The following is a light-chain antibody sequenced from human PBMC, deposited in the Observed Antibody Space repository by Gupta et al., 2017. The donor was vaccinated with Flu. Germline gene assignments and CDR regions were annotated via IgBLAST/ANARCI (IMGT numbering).Light chain of an antibody. J-gene: IGKJ1*01. Sequence: DIQMTQSPSSLSASVGDRVTITCRASQSISSLLNWYQQKPGKAPKLLIYAASSLQSGVPSRFSGSGSGTDFTLTISSLQPEDFATYYCQQSYSTWTFGQGTKVEIK. CDR2: AAS. CDR3: QQSYSTWT. V-gene: IGKV1-39*01. CDR1: QSISSL.